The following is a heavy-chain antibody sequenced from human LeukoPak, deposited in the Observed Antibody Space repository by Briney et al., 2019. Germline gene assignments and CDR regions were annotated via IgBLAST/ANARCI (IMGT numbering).Heavy chain of an antibody. CDR1: GFTFSSYS. D-gene: IGHD3-16*01. Sequence: GGSLRLSCAASGFTFSSYSMNWVRQAPGKGLEWVSYISSSSSTIYYADSVKGRFTISRDNAKNSLYLQMNSLRAEDTAVYYCARDLHYDYVWGSPDAFDIWGQGTMVTVSS. CDR2: ISSSSSTI. J-gene: IGHJ3*02. CDR3: ARDLHYDYVWGSPDAFDI. V-gene: IGHV3-48*04.